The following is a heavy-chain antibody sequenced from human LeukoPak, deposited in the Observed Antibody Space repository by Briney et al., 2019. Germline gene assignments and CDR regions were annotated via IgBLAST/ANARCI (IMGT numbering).Heavy chain of an antibody. J-gene: IGHJ5*02. V-gene: IGHV1-2*04. CDR1: GGTFSSYA. D-gene: IGHD2-2*01. CDR3: ARALLDSADSRLSVWFDP. CDR2: INPNSGGT. Sequence: GASVKVSCKASGGTFSSYAISWVRQAPGQGLEWMGWINPNSGGTNYAQKFQGWVTMTRDTSISTAYMELSRLRSDDTAVYYCARALLDSADSRLSVWFDPWGQGTLVTVSS.